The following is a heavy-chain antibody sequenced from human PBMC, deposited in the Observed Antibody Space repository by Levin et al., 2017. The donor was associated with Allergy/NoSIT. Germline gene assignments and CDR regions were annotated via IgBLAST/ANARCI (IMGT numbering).Heavy chain of an antibody. CDR1: GGSVSSSSYY. D-gene: IGHD3-10*01. J-gene: IGHJ4*02. V-gene: IGHV4-39*01. CDR2: IYYSGTT. CDR3: AGRGSFYPYFDS. Sequence: SETLSLTCSVSGGSVSSSSYYWGWIRQPPGKGLEWIGSIYYSGTTSYNPSLKSRLTISIDTSKNLFSLNLSSVTAADTAVYFCAGRGSFYPYFDSWGQGTLVTVSS.